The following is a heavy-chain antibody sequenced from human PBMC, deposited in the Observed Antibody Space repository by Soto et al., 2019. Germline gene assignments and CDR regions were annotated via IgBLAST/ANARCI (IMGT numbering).Heavy chain of an antibody. CDR3: ARGSLEGSEY. CDR1: GYTFTSYG. Sequence: ASVTVSYKASGYTFTSYGISCVRQAPGQGLEWMGWISAYNGNTNYAQKLQGRVTMTTDTYTSTAYMELRILRTDDTEGNYCARGSLEGSEYWSQGALVKASS. J-gene: IGHJ4*02. CDR2: ISAYNGNT. V-gene: IGHV1-18*04.